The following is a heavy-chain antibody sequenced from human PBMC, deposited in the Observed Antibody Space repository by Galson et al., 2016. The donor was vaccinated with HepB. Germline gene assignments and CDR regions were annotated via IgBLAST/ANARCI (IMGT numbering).Heavy chain of an antibody. CDR2: INPNGGRT. V-gene: IGHV1-46*01. CDR3: ARGGYYDSSGSFRY. J-gene: IGHJ4*02. CDR1: GYSFTTSY. Sequence: SVKVSCKASGYSFTTSYMHWVRQAPGQGLEWMGMINPNGGRTRYPQKFQGRVTMTRDTSTSTVYMELSSLRSEDTAVYFCARGGYYDSSGSFRYWGQGTLVTVSS. D-gene: IGHD3-22*01.